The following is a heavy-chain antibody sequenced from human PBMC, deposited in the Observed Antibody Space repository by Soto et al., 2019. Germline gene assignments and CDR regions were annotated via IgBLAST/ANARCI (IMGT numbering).Heavy chain of an antibody. CDR3: ARAEVGATTY. D-gene: IGHD1-26*01. Sequence: EVRLVESGGGLVQPGGSLRLSCAASGFTFSDHYMDWVRQAPGKGLEWVGRSRNKANSYTTEYAASVKARFTISRDDSKNSLYLQMNILKTEDTAVYYCARAEVGATTYWGQGTLVTVS. CDR1: GFTFSDHY. CDR2: SRNKANSYTT. V-gene: IGHV3-72*01. J-gene: IGHJ4*02.